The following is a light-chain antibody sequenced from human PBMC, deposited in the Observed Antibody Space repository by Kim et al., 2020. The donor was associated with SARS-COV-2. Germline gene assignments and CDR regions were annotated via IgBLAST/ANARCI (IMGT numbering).Light chain of an antibody. CDR2: GAS. V-gene: IGKV3-15*01. Sequence: EIVMTQSPATLSVSPGERATLSCRASQSIRSNLAWYQQKPGQAPRLLMYGASTRATGIPARFSGIGSGTEFTHTISSLQSEDCAVYYCQQYNNRPQTFGQGTKVDIK. CDR3: QQYNNRPQT. CDR1: QSIRSN. J-gene: IGKJ1*01.